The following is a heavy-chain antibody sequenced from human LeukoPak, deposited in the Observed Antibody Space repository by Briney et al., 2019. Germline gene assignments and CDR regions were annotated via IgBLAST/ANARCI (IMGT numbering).Heavy chain of an antibody. Sequence: ASVKVSCKASGYTLTSYGISWVRQAPGQGLEWMGWISAYNGNTNYAQKLQGRVTMTTDTSTSTAYMELRSLRSDDTAVYYCARDLKMDSGSYYVDYYYYGMDVWGQGTTVTVSS. CDR2: ISAYNGNT. D-gene: IGHD1-26*01. V-gene: IGHV1-18*01. J-gene: IGHJ6*02. CDR1: GYTLTSYG. CDR3: ARDLKMDSGSYYVDYYYYGMDV.